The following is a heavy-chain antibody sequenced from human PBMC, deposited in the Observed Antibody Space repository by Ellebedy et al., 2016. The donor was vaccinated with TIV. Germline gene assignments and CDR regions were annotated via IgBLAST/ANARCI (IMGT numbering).Heavy chain of an antibody. D-gene: IGHD6-13*01. CDR3: ATTEYSRTWSFDY. CDR1: GNTFPSYS. CDR2: INPTSGST. Sequence: AASVKVSCKASGNTFPSYSIYWVRRAPGRGLEWMGIINPTSGSTMYAQKFRGRVTVTSDTFTNTVYMELSSLTSEDTAVYFCATTEYSRTWSFDYWGQGTLVTVSS. V-gene: IGHV1-46*01. J-gene: IGHJ4*02.